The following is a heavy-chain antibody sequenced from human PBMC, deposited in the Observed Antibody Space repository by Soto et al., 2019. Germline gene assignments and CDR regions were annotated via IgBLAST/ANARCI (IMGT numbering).Heavy chain of an antibody. CDR1: GFVFSAHP. Sequence: QVQLVESGGGVVQPGKSLRLSCTASGFVFSAHPMHWVRQAPGKGLEWVAHISYDGYTQYYADSVRGRFTISRDNSENTVYLHMTTPTTDDTAGYYCAKSIVAKIPRLINVWGPGTVVIVSS. CDR2: ISYDGYTQ. V-gene: IGHV3-30-3*02. CDR3: AKSIVAKIPRLINV. D-gene: IGHD3-16*02. J-gene: IGHJ4*02.